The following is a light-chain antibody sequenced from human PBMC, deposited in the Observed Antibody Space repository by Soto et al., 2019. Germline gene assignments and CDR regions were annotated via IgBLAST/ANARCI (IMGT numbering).Light chain of an antibody. CDR2: GVS. CDR3: QQYGNSFVG. Sequence: ELVMTQSPDTLSVSPGERATLLCRASQSVRNNLAWYQQKPGQAPRLLIYGVSTRATGVPARFSGSGSGTDFTLIISRLEPEDFAVYYCQQYGNSFVGFGQGTKVEIK. V-gene: IGKV3-15*01. CDR1: QSVRNN. J-gene: IGKJ1*01.